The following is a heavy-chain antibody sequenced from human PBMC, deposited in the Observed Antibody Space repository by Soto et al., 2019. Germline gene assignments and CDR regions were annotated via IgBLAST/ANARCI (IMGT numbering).Heavy chain of an antibody. CDR2: INPSGGSP. Sequence: ASVKVACKASGYTCTRHYMHWVRQAPGQGLEWMGIINPSGGSPSYAQKFQGRVTMTSDSSTSTVYMELSSLRSEDSAIYYCARVGFNYGLCMDVWGQGTTVTVSS. D-gene: IGHD5-18*01. CDR1: GYTCTRHY. V-gene: IGHV1-46*01. J-gene: IGHJ6*02. CDR3: ARVGFNYGLCMDV.